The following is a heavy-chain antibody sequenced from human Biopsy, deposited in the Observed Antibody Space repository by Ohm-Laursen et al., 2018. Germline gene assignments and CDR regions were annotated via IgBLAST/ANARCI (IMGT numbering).Heavy chain of an antibody. D-gene: IGHD3-22*01. Sequence: PSDTLSLTCTVSGDSISTYYWSWIRQPPGKGLQGIGYIYYTGNTDFNPSLQSRVTISVDTSKNHFSLRLRSMTPADTAMYYCARDRGYYSDRTVPGYFDLWGRGTLVTVSS. V-gene: IGHV4-59*01. J-gene: IGHJ2*01. CDR1: GDSISTYY. CDR2: IYYTGNT. CDR3: ARDRGYYSDRTVPGYFDL.